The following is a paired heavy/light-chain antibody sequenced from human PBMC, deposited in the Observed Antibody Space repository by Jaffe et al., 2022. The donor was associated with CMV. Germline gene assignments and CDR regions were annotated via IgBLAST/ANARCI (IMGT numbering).Light chain of an antibody. V-gene: IGLV2-14*03. J-gene: IGLJ3*02. CDR1: SSDVGGYKF. Sequence: QSALTQPASVSGSPGQSITISCTGTSSDVGGYKFVSWYQQHPGKAPKLMIFDVNNRPSGISNRFSGSKSGNTASLTISGLQAEDEADYYCSSYTSSSTLVFGGGTKLTVL. CDR2: DVN. CDR3: SSYTSSSTLV.
Heavy chain of an antibody. CDR1: GFTFSIYS. J-gene: IGHJ6*03. CDR2: ISSTSSYI. D-gene: IGHD3-10*01. CDR3: ARAPSTLPNNYHSGSGNYYNDPIFYFYYMDV. V-gene: IGHV3-21*06. Sequence: EVHLVESGGGLVRPGGSLRLSCAASGFTFSIYSMNWVRQAPGKGLEWVSSISSTSSYIYYADSVKGRFSMSRDNAENSLYLQMSSLRAEDTAVYYCARAPSTLPNNYHSGSGNYYNDPIFYFYYMDVWGKGTTVTVSS.